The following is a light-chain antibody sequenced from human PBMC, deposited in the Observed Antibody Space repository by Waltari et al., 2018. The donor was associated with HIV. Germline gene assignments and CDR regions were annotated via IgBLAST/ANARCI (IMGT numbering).Light chain of an antibody. Sequence: QSALTQPASVSGSPGQLITISCTGTSSDVGSYNLVSWYQQPPGKAPKRMIYEVSKRPSVVSNRFSGSKSGNTASLTISGLQAEDEADYYCCSYAGSSTLVFGGGTKLTVL. CDR2: EVS. V-gene: IGLV2-23*02. J-gene: IGLJ2*01. CDR1: SSDVGSYNL. CDR3: CSYAGSSTLV.